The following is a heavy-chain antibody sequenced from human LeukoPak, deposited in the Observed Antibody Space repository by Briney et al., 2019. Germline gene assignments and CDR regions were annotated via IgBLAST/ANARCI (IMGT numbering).Heavy chain of an antibody. CDR1: GYTFTGYY. Sequence: SVKVSCKASGYTFTGYYMHWVRQAPGQGLEWMGGIIPMLDTTTYAQKFQGRITITADDSTSTAYMELSGLRSDDTAMYYCARDFYYENSGYDYWGQGTLVTVSS. V-gene: IGHV1-69*13. J-gene: IGHJ4*02. CDR2: IIPMLDTT. D-gene: IGHD3-22*01. CDR3: ARDFYYENSGYDY.